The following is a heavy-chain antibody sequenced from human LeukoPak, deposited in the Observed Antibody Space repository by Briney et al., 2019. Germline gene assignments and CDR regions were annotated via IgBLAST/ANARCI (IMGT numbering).Heavy chain of an antibody. Sequence: PSETLSLTCAVYGGSFSGYYWSWIRQPPGKGLEWIGEINHSGSTNYNPSLKSRVTISVDTSKNQFSLKLSSVTAADTAVYYCARLSGYSGYVPIDYWGQGTLVTVSS. V-gene: IGHV4-34*01. CDR1: GGSFSGYY. CDR2: INHSGST. D-gene: IGHD5-12*01. J-gene: IGHJ4*02. CDR3: ARLSGYSGYVPIDY.